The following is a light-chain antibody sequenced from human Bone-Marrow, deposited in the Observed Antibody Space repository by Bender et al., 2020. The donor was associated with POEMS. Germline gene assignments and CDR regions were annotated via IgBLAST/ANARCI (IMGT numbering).Light chain of an antibody. CDR3: QSYDNINVV. CDR1: GGNIADNY. V-gene: IGLV6-57*01. CDR2: EDD. Sequence: NFVLTQPHSVSESPGKTVTISCTRSGGNIADNYVQWYKQRPGSSPTTVIYEDDQRPSGVPDRFSASIDTHSSSASLAISVQKPEDEAYYYCQSYDNINVVFGGGTKLTVL. J-gene: IGLJ3*02.